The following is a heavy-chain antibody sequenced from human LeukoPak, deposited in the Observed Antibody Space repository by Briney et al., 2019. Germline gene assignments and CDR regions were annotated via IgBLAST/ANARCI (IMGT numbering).Heavy chain of an antibody. CDR3: ARTTEGYCRGRSCYSYYYMDV. Sequence: SETLSLTCTVSGGSISSYYWSWIRQPPGKGLEWIGYIHYSGSTYYNPSLKGRVTVSVDTSKNQFSLKLSSVTAADTAVYYCARTTEGYCRGRSCYSYYYMDVWGKGTTVTVSS. J-gene: IGHJ6*03. V-gene: IGHV4-59*01. CDR2: IHYSGST. D-gene: IGHD2-15*01. CDR1: GGSISSYY.